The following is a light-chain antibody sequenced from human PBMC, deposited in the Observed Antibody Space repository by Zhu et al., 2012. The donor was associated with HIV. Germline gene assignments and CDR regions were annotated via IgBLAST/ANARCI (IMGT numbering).Light chain of an antibody. CDR3: QQYGSSPRT. J-gene: IGKJ2*01. Sequence: EIVLTQSPGTLSLSPGERATLSCRASQSVGSSYLAWYQQKPGQAPRLLIYGASSRAPGIPDRFSGSGSGTDFTLTIGRLEPEDFAVYYCQQYGSSPRTFGQGTKLEI. V-gene: IGKV3-20*01. CDR2: GAS. CDR1: QSVGSSY.